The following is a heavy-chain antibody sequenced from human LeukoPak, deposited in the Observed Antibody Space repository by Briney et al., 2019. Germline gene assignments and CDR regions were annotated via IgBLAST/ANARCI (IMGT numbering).Heavy chain of an antibody. CDR1: GFTFSSYA. D-gene: IGHD3-9*01. CDR3: AKDLGDYDILTGYFPFDY. CDR2: ISGSGGST. Sequence: GGSLRLSCAASGFTFSSYAMSWVRQAPGKGLEWVSAISGSGGSTYYADSVKGRFTISRDNSKNTLYLQMSSLRAEDTAVYYCAKDLGDYDILTGYFPFDYWGQGTLVTVSS. V-gene: IGHV3-23*01. J-gene: IGHJ4*02.